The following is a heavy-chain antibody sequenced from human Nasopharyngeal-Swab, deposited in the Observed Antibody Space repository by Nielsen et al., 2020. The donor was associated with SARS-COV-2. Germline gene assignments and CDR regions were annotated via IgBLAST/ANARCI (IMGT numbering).Heavy chain of an antibody. D-gene: IGHD6-13*01. CDR1: GFTFSSYA. CDR3: ARGRIAG. Sequence: GGSLRLSCAASGFTFSSYAMHWVRQAPGKGLEWVAVISYDGSNKYYADSVKGRFTISRDNSKSTLYLQMNSLRAEDTAVYYCARGRIAGWGQGTLVTVSS. V-gene: IGHV3-30-3*01. CDR2: ISYDGSNK. J-gene: IGHJ4*02.